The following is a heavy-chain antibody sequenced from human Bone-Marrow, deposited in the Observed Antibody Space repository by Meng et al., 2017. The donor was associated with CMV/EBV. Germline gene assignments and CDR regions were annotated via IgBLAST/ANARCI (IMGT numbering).Heavy chain of an antibody. Sequence: GESLKISPAASGFTFSSSWMHWVCQAPEKGLEWVGRLRGRAFGSTTEFAASVKGRFTFSRDDSKNSLYLQLNNLKTEDTAVYYFARGGVQEAFDIWGQGTLVTVSS. CDR1: GFTFSSSW. CDR3: ARGGVQEAFDI. CDR2: LRGRAFGSTT. V-gene: IGHV3-72*01. J-gene: IGHJ4*02. D-gene: IGHD1-1*01.